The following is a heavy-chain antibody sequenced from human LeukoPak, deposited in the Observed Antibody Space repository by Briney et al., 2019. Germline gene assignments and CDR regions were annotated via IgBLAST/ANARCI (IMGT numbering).Heavy chain of an antibody. D-gene: IGHD6-13*01. Sequence: SQTLSLTCSVSGGSVSSNNHYWTWIRQPRGKGLEWIGYISYSGNTYYNPSLKSRITISVDTSKNQFSLKLTSVTAADTAVYYCASVYSLYDNWGQGILVIVSS. CDR2: ISYSGNT. CDR3: ASVYSLYDN. J-gene: IGHJ4*02. CDR1: GGSVSSNNHY. V-gene: IGHV4-30-4*01.